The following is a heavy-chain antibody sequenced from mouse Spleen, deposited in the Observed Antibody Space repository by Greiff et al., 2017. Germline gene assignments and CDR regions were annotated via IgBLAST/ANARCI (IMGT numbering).Heavy chain of an antibody. V-gene: IGHV2-6-1*01. J-gene: IGHJ2*01. CDR1: GFSLTSYG. CDR2: IWSDGST. Sequence: VQLKETGPGLVAPSQSLSITCTVSGFSLTSYGVHWVRQPPGKGLEWLVVIWSDGSTNYNSALKSRLSISKDNSKSQVFLKMNSLQTDDTAMYYCARHAGNYFDYWGQGTTLTVSS. D-gene: IGHD1-1*01. CDR3: ARHAGNYFDY.